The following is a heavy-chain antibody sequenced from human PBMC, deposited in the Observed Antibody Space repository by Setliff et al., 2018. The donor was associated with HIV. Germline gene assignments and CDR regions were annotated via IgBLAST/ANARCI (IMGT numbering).Heavy chain of an antibody. CDR2: IDHSGGT. V-gene: IGHV4-4*02. D-gene: IGHD3-16*01. J-gene: IGHJ5*02. CDR1: GGSISSVNW. Sequence: AVSGGSISSVNWWTWVRQPPGEGLEWIGEIDHSGGTKYNPSLTGRVTMSIDTSKNQFSLKLNSVTAADTAVYYCARVWLHFGADILRFDPWGQGLLVTVSS. CDR3: ARVWLHFGADILRFDP.